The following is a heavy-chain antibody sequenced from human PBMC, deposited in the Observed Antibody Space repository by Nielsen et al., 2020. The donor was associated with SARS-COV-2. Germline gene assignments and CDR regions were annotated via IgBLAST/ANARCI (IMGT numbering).Heavy chain of an antibody. D-gene: IGHD1-26*01. V-gene: IGHV3-30-3*01. Sequence: GESLKISCAASGFTFSSYAMHWVRQAPGKGLEWVAVISYDGSNKYYADSVKGRFTISRDNSKNTLYLQMNSLRAEDTAVYYCARVKWELLVLFPLDYWGQGTLVTVSS. CDR2: ISYDGSNK. J-gene: IGHJ4*02. CDR1: GFTFSSYA. CDR3: ARVKWELLVLFPLDY.